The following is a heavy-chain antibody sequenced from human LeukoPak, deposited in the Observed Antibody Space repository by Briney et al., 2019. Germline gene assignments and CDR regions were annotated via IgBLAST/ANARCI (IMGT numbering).Heavy chain of an antibody. CDR2: IYDIGST. J-gene: IGHJ6*03. Sequence: SETLSLTCAVYGGSFSGYYWSWIRQPPGKGLEWIGEIYDIGSTNYDPSLRSRVTISVDTSKNQFSLSLTSATAADTAVYFCARLGSVGYYNYQYMDIWGNGTTVTVSS. D-gene: IGHD3-10*01. CDR1: GGSFSGYY. CDR3: ARLGSVGYYNYQYMDI. V-gene: IGHV4-34*01.